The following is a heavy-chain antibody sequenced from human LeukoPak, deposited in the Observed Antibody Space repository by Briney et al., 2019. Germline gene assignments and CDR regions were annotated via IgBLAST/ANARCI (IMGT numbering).Heavy chain of an antibody. CDR1: GFTFSTYG. V-gene: IGHV3-23*01. J-gene: IGHJ4*02. Sequence: GGSLRLSCAASGFTFSTYGMSWVRQAPGKGLEWVSGISGSGGSRFYTDSVKGRFTISRDNSKNTLYLQMNSLRAEDTAVYYCARDEDERCSSTSCSKFDYWGQGTLVTVSS. CDR2: ISGSGGSR. D-gene: IGHD2-2*01. CDR3: ARDEDERCSSTSCSKFDY.